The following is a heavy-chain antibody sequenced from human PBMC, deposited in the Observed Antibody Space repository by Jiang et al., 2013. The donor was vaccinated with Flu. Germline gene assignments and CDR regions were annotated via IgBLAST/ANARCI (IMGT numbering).Heavy chain of an antibody. Sequence: EVQLVESGGGLVQPGGSLRLSCGASGFTFTKFAMSWVRQAPGKGLEWVSGIRSDGTFYGDSVKGRFTISRGFSKNTIYLQMDRLRVEDTAIYYCAKVDWEHMDPDVWGQGATVTVSS. CDR3: AKVDWEHMDPDV. V-gene: IGHV3-23*04. CDR1: GFTFTKFA. CDR2: IRSDGT. J-gene: IGHJ6*02. D-gene: IGHD3-9*01.